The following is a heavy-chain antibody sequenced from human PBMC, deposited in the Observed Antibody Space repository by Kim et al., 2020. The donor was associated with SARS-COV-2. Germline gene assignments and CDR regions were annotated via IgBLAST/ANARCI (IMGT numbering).Heavy chain of an antibody. CDR3: TKDIWGFSDYDYTPSDY. J-gene: IGHJ4*02. V-gene: IGHV3-43*02. CDR2: ITGDGSST. Sequence: GGSLRLSCAASGFTFDNYAMHWVRQAPGKGLEWVSLITGDGSSTYYADSVTGRFTISRDNSKNSLYLQMNSLRTEDTALYYCTKDIWGFSDYDYTPSDYWGEGTLVTASS. D-gene: IGHD5-12*01. CDR1: GFTFDNYA.